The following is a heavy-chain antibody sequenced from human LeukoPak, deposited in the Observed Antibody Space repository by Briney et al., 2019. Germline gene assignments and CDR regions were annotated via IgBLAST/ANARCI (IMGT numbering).Heavy chain of an antibody. Sequence: GGSLRLSCAASGFIFSNYAMHWVCQAPAPGKGLVAIIPYDGNSEYYADSVKGRFTITRDNSKNTLYLQMNSLRTEDTALYYCAKDEGGPTVSDYWGQGTLVTVSS. D-gene: IGHD4-11*01. CDR1: GFIFSNYA. CDR2: IPYDGNSE. J-gene: IGHJ4*02. V-gene: IGHV3-30-3*02. CDR3: AKDEGGPTVSDY.